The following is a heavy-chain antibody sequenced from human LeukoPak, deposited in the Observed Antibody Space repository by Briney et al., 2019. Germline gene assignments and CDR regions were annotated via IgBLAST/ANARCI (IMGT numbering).Heavy chain of an antibody. V-gene: IGHV4-59*03. CDR3: AGAYSYYYYYLDV. CDR2: INDSGKT. CDR1: GGSITSHC. J-gene: IGHJ6*03. Sequence: SETLSLTCTVSGGSITSHCWTWIRQPPGRGLEWIGYINDSGKTDYTSSLNSRVTMSIDTSKNQFSLKLTSVTAADTAVYYCAGAYSYYYYYLDVWGRGTTVTVSS. D-gene: IGHD2-15*01.